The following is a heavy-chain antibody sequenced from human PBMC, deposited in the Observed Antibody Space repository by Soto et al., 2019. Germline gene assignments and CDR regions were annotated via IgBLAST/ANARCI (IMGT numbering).Heavy chain of an antibody. CDR3: ARDIETGTTDFDY. CDR1: GFTFSSYA. Sequence: QVQLVESGGGVVQPGRSLRLSCAASGFTFSSYAMHWVRQAPGKGLEWVAVISYDGSNKYYADSVKGRFTISRDNSKNTRYLQMNSLRAEDTAVYYCARDIETGTTDFDYWGQGTLVTVSS. CDR2: ISYDGSNK. V-gene: IGHV3-30-3*01. J-gene: IGHJ4*02. D-gene: IGHD1-7*01.